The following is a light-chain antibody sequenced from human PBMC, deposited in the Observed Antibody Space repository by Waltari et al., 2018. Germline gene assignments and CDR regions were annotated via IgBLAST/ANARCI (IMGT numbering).Light chain of an antibody. CDR3: QHYVRLPVT. V-gene: IGKV3-20*01. J-gene: IGKJ1*01. Sequence: EIVLTQSPGTLSLSPGERATLSCRVSQSVGWSLAWYQQKPGQAPRPLIYGASTRAPGSPDRFSGVWSGTDFSLTFSRLEPEDFAVYHCQHYVRLPVTFGQGTKVEIK. CDR1: QSVGWS. CDR2: GAS.